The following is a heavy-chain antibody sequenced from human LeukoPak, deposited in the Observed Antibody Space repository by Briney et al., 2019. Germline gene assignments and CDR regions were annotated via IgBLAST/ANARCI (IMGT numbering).Heavy chain of an antibody. CDR2: TRFDGSIK. D-gene: IGHD1-1*01. V-gene: IGHV3-33*01. CDR3: ARWGGTRQYYFDY. CDR1: GFIFNDYG. Sequence: GGSLRLSCAVSGFIFNDYGFQWLRQAPGKGLEWVAVTRFDGSIKQYADSVKGRFTISIDDSKNTLYLQMNSLKSDDTAVYYCARWGGTRQYYFDYWGRGTLVTVSS. J-gene: IGHJ4*02.